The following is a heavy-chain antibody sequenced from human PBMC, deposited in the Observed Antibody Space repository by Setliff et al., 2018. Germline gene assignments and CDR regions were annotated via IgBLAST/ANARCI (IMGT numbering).Heavy chain of an antibody. CDR2: IYYGGSA. Sequence: ETLSLTCSVSGDSMSGYYWSWIRQSPRKGLEWIGNIYYGGSANYNPSLKSRVTISVDMSKNQFSLRLNSLTAADTATYYCARGNMFDGSGRWFDYWGQGTLVTVS. CDR1: GDSMSGYY. D-gene: IGHD3-10*01. J-gene: IGHJ4*02. CDR3: ARGNMFDGSGRWFDY. V-gene: IGHV4-59*01.